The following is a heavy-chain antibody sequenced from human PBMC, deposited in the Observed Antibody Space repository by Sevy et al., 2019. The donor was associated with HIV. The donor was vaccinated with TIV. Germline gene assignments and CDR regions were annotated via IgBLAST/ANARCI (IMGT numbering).Heavy chain of an antibody. CDR3: AGQYSGNYYGAFDI. V-gene: IGHV3-53*01. J-gene: IGHJ3*02. CDR2: IYSGGSR. D-gene: IGHD1-26*01. Sequence: GGSLRLSCAASGFTVSSNYMSWVRQAPGKGLEWVSVIYSGGSRYYADSVKGRFTISRDNSKNTLYLQMNSLRAEDTAMYYCAGQYSGNYYGAFDIWGQGTMVTVSS. CDR1: GFTVSSNY.